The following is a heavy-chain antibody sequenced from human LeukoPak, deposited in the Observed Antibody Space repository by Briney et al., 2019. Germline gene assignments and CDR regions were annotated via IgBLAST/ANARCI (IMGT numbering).Heavy chain of an antibody. CDR3: ARQHCSGGSCYSAPFDY. D-gene: IGHD2-15*01. CDR1: GYSFTSYW. J-gene: IGHJ4*02. Sequence: GESLKISCKGSGYSFTSYWIGWVRQMPGKGLEWMGIIYPGDSDTRYSPSFQGQVTISADKSISTAYLQWSSLKASGTAMYYCARQHCSGGSCYSAPFDYWGQGTLVTVSS. CDR2: IYPGDSDT. V-gene: IGHV5-51*01.